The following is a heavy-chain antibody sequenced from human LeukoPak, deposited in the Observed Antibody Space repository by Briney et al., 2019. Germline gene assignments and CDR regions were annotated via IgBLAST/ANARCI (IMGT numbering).Heavy chain of an antibody. CDR2: IYTSGST. CDR3: ARAGPEVVPAAIDAFDI. D-gene: IGHD2-2*01. V-gene: IGHV4-61*02. Sequence: SETLSLTCTASGGSISSGSYYWSWIRQPAGKGLEWIGRIYTSGSTNYNPSLKSRVTISVDTSKNQFSLKLSSVTAADTAVYYCARAGPEVVPAAIDAFDIWGQGTMVTVSS. J-gene: IGHJ3*02. CDR1: GGSISSGSYY.